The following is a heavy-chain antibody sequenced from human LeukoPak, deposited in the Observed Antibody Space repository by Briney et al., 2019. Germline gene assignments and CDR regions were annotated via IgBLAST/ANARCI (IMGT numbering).Heavy chain of an antibody. Sequence: SYTVPVTCTLCGYSIRGSSVYYLDWIRQPRGKGLEWIGSFYYRGNTNYNPSLKGRVTISMDTYKNQFSMELKSVTAADTAVYYCARARYQYDNWFDPWGQGTLVTVSS. CDR3: ARARYQYDNWFDP. CDR2: FYYRGNT. D-gene: IGHD2-15*01. V-gene: IGHV4-39*07. J-gene: IGHJ5*02. CDR1: GYSIRGSSVYY.